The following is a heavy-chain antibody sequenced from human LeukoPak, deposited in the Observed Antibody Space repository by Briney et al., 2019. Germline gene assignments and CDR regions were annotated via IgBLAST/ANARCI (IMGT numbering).Heavy chain of an antibody. V-gene: IGHV3-30*02. CDR3: AKDEVRQIDY. D-gene: IGHD3-10*01. CDR1: GFTFNSYA. J-gene: IGHJ4*02. Sequence: GGSLRLSCAASGFTFNSYAMHWVRQAPGKGLEWVAFIRYDGSNKYYADSVKGRFTISRDNSKNTLYLQMNSLRAEDTAVYYCAKDEVRQIDYWGQGTLVTVSS. CDR2: IRYDGSNK.